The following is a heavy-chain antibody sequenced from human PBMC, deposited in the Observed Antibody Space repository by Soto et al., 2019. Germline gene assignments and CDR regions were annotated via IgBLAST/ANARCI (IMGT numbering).Heavy chain of an antibody. CDR2: ISASTRNT. Sequence: QVRLVQSGDEVKKPGASVKVSCQASGYTFSDYAISWVRQAPGQGLEWMGWISASTRNTDQAQNFQGRVIMTLDTSTDTAYMELRNLRSDDTAVYYCVRCYCSVGSCYACWHFDLWGRGTLVTVSS. CDR3: VRCYCSVGSCYACWHFDL. CDR1: GYTFSDYA. V-gene: IGHV1-18*01. J-gene: IGHJ2*01. D-gene: IGHD2-15*01.